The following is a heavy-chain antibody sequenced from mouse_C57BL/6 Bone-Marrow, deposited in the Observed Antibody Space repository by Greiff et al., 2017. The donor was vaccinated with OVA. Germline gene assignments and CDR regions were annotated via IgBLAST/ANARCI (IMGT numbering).Heavy chain of an antibody. CDR1: GFTFSDYG. J-gene: IGHJ3*01. D-gene: IGHD1-1*01. CDR2: ISNLAYSI. CDR3: ARRDVYYGFAY. Sequence: DVKLVESGGGLVQPGGSLKLSCAASGFTFSDYGMAWVRQAPRKGPEWVAFISNLAYSIYYAATVTGRFTISRENAKNTLYLEMSSLRSEDTAMYYCARRDVYYGFAYWGQGTLVTVSA. V-gene: IGHV5-15*04.